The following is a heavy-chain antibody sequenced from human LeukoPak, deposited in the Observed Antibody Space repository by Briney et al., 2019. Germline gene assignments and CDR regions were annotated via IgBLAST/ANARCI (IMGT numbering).Heavy chain of an antibody. CDR2: IYYSGST. D-gene: IGHD3-9*01. CDR1: GGSISSSSYY. J-gene: IGHJ4*02. V-gene: IGHV4-39*01. CDR3: ARRRTILTGRQFDY. Sequence: KPSETLSLTCTVSGGSISSSSYYWGWIRQPPGKGLEWIGSIYYSGSTYYNPSLKSRVTISVDTSKNQFSLKLSSVTAADTAVYYCARRRTILTGRQFDYWGQGTLVTVSS.